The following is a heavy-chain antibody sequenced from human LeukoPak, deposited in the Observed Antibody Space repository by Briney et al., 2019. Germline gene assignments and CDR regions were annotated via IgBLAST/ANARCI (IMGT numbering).Heavy chain of an antibody. CDR2: INSGGATT. Sequence: GGSLRLSCATAGFPFSDFSMSWVRQAPWKGLEWISTINSGGATTDYAESVKGRFTISRDNSKNILYLQMSSLRVEDTAMYYCAKQSYARSLGEGGPGTLVTVSS. D-gene: IGHD2-8*01. J-gene: IGHJ4*02. CDR1: GFPFSDFS. V-gene: IGHV3-23*01. CDR3: AKQSYARSLGE.